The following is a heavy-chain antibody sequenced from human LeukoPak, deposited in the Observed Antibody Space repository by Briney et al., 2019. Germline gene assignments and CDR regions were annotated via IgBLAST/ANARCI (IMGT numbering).Heavy chain of an antibody. D-gene: IGHD5-18*01. V-gene: IGHV1-69*02. CDR3: AHGYSYGLDY. CDR1: GGTFSSYT. Sequence: GASVKVSCKASGGTFSSYTISWVRQAPGQGLEWMGRIIPILGMTNYAQKFQGRVTITADKSTSTAYMELSSLRSEDTAVYYCAHGYSYGLDYWGQGTLVTVSS. J-gene: IGHJ4*02. CDR2: IIPILGMT.